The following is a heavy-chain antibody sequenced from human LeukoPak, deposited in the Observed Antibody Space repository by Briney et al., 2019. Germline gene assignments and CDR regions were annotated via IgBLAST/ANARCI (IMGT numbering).Heavy chain of an antibody. Sequence: GGSLRLSCAASGLSVSINYRSWVRQAPGKGLEWVSVIYSGGTADYVDSVKGRFTISRDNSKNTLFLQMNSLRAEDTAVYYCARVPGAYGSGTYYVWGQGTRVTVSS. V-gene: IGHV3-53*01. D-gene: IGHD3-10*01. J-gene: IGHJ4*02. CDR2: IYSGGTA. CDR3: ARVPGAYGSGTYYV. CDR1: GLSVSINY.